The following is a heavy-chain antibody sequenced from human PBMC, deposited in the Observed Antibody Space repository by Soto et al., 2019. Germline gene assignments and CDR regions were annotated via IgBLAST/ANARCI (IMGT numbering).Heavy chain of an antibody. CDR3: ARDSLTGNYFDP. Sequence: QMRLQESGSGLVKPSQTLSLTCAVSGGSISSGGYAWNWIRQPPGKGLEWIGYIYHSGYTSYNPSPKTRVTISVDKSKNQFSLTLSFVTAADTAVYYCARDSLTGNYFDPWGQGTLVTVSS. V-gene: IGHV4-30-2*01. J-gene: IGHJ5*02. CDR1: GGSISSGGYA. CDR2: IYHSGYT. D-gene: IGHD1-7*01.